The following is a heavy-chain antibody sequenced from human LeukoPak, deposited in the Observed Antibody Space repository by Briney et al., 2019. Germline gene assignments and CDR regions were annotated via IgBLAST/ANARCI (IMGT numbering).Heavy chain of an antibody. CDR1: GGTFSSYA. V-gene: IGHV1-18*01. CDR3: ARDPLYGWYFDY. Sequence: ASVKVSCKASGGTFSSYAISWVRQAPGQGLEWMGGISAYNGNTNYAQKLQGRVTMTTDTSASTAYMELRSLRSDDTAVYYCARDPLYGWYFDYWGQGTLVTVSS. J-gene: IGHJ4*02. CDR2: ISAYNGNT. D-gene: IGHD2-2*02.